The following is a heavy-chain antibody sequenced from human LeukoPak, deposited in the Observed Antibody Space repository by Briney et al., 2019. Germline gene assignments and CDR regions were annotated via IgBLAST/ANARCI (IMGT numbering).Heavy chain of an antibody. CDR1: GFTFSSYA. CDR3: AKDFMDIVVVVAATWWFGP. CDR2: ISGSGGST. Sequence: PGGSLRLSCAASGFTFSSYAMSWVRQAPGKGLEWVSAISGSGGSTYYADSVKGRFTISRDNSKNTLYLQMNSLRAEDTAVYYCAKDFMDIVVVVAATWWFGPWGQGTLVTVSS. J-gene: IGHJ5*02. V-gene: IGHV3-23*01. D-gene: IGHD2-15*01.